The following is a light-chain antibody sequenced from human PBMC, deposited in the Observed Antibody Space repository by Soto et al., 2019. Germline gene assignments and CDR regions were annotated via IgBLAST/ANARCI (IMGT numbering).Light chain of an antibody. Sequence: EIVLTQSPVTLALSPGERATVSCRASQSLDNNYLAWYQQKPGQAPRLLISAASSRATGIPDRFRGSGSGTDFTLTIIRLQPEDFAVYYCQQYDDVPITFGQGTRLEIK. V-gene: IGKV3-20*01. J-gene: IGKJ5*01. CDR1: QSLDNNY. CDR3: QQYDDVPIT. CDR2: AAS.